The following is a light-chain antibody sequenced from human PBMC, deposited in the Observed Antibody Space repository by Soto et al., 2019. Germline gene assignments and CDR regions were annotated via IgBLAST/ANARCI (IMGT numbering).Light chain of an antibody. CDR3: QQYDNLPLS. J-gene: IGKJ4*01. Sequence: DIQMTQSPSSLSASVGYRFTITCQASQDIKNYLNWYQQKSGKAPKLLIYDASDLETGVPSRFSGSGSGTDFTFTINSLQPEYIPTYYSQQYDNLPLSFGGGTTGDIK. CDR1: QDIKNY. V-gene: IGKV1-33*01. CDR2: DAS.